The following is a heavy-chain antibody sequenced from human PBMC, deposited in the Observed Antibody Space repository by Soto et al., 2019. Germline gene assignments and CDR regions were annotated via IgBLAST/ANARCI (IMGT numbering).Heavy chain of an antibody. V-gene: IGHV3-21*01. Sequence: GGSLRLSCAASGFTFRGFTMNWVRQAPGKGLEWVSTISSNSAYIYYTDALRGRFTISRDNAKNSLHLQMNSLRAEDTAVYYCTRDASRDSSARGWFDPWGPGTL. CDR1: GFTFRGFT. CDR2: ISSNSAYI. D-gene: IGHD6-13*01. J-gene: IGHJ5*02. CDR3: TRDASRDSSARGWFDP.